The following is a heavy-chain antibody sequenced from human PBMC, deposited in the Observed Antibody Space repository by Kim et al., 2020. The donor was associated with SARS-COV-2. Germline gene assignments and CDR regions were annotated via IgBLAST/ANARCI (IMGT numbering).Heavy chain of an antibody. Sequence: VKCRFTISRDNGKNSLYLQMNSLRAEDTAVYYCARAAAGAVLELGDQFDIWGQGTMVTVSS. J-gene: IGHJ3*02. CDR3: ARAAAGAVLELGDQFDI. V-gene: IGHV3-21*01. D-gene: IGHD1-26*01.